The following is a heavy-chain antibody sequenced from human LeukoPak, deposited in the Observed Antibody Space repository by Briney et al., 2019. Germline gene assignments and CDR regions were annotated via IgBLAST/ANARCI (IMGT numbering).Heavy chain of an antibody. CDR1: GFTFSSYA. J-gene: IGHJ4*02. Sequence: GGSLRLSCAASGFTFSSYAMSWVRQAPGKGLEWVSAISGSGGSTCYADSVKGRFTISRDNSKNTLYLQMNSLRAEDTAVYYCAKDHTYDYVWGSYRYYFDYWGQGTLVTVSS. CDR3: AKDHTYDYVWGSYRYYFDY. V-gene: IGHV3-23*01. D-gene: IGHD3-16*02. CDR2: ISGSGGST.